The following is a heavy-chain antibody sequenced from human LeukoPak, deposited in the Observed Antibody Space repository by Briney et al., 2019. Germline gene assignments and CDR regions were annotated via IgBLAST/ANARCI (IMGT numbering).Heavy chain of an antibody. CDR3: ARGTIGGATSDY. Sequence: ASVKVSCKASGYTFTSYDINWVRQATGQGLEWMGRMNTNTGNTGYAQKFQDRVTMTRDTSITTAYMELNSLRSEDTAVYYCARGTIGGATSDYWGRGTLVTVSS. CDR2: MNTNTGNT. J-gene: IGHJ4*02. D-gene: IGHD1-26*01. CDR1: GYTFTSYD. V-gene: IGHV1-8*01.